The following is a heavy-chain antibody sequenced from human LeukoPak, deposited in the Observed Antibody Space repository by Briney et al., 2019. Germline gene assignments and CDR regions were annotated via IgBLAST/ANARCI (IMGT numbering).Heavy chain of an antibody. CDR2: ISYDGNIK. D-gene: IGHD1-26*01. CDR3: ARDRSGAYSADY. J-gene: IGHJ4*02. V-gene: IGHV3-30-3*01. Sequence: GALRLFCAASGFTFRSHAMHWVRQAPGKGLDWVAFISYDGNIKYYADSVKGRFTISRDNSKNTLYLQMNSLRGEDTGVFYCARDRSGAYSADYWGQGNLVTVSS. CDR1: GFTFRSHA.